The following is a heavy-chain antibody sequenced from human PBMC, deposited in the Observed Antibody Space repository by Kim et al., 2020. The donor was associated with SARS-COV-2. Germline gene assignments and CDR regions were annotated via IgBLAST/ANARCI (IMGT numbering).Heavy chain of an antibody. J-gene: IGHJ5*02. V-gene: IGHV3-33*06. CDR1: GFTFSSYG. Sequence: GWSLRLSCAASGFTFSSYGMHWVRQAPGKGLEWVAVIWYDGSNKYYADSVKGRFTISRDNSKNTLYLQMNSLRAEDTAVYYCAKGPLPYGSGSRSGFDPWGQGTLVTVSS. D-gene: IGHD3-10*01. CDR3: AKGPLPYGSGSRSGFDP. CDR2: IWYDGSNK.